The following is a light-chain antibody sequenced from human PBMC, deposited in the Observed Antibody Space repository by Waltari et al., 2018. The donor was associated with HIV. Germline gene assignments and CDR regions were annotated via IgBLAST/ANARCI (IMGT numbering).Light chain of an antibody. CDR2: LGS. J-gene: IGKJ4*01. CDR3: MQALQTPQVSLT. CDR1: QSLLHSNGYKY. Sequence: DIVMTQSPLSLPVTPGEPASIPCRSSQSLLHSNGYKYLDWYLQKPGQSPQLLIYLGSNRASGVPDRFSGSGSGTDFTLKISRVEAEDVGVYYCMQALQTPQVSLTFGGGTKVEIK. V-gene: IGKV2-28*01.